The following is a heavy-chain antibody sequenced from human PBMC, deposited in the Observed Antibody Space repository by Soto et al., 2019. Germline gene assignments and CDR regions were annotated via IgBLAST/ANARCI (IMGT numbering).Heavy chain of an antibody. V-gene: IGHV1-69*18. J-gene: IGHJ6*04. Sequence: QVHLVQSGAEVQRPGSSVKVTCKASGGTFSFYSIGWVRQAPGQGLEWMGRTISAFGSSNSAQKLRGRVSTDADESTGPAYVELTRRTSEDTGVYYWVVTCSGGTCSGPPSGLGVWGGGTTVIVSS. CDR1: GGTFSFYS. CDR3: VVTCSGGTCSGPPSGLGV. CDR2: TISAFGSS. D-gene: IGHD2-15*01.